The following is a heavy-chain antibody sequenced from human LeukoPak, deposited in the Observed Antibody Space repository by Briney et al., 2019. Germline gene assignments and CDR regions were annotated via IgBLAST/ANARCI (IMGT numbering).Heavy chain of an antibody. V-gene: IGHV3-21*01. CDR3: ARGYYDILTGYYNVPNFDY. CDR2: ISSSSSYI. CDR1: GFTFSRYT. J-gene: IGHJ4*02. Sequence: GGSLRLSCAASGFTFSRYTMNWVRQAPGKGLEWVSSISSSSSYIYYADSVKGRFTISRDNAKNSLYLQMNSLRAEDTAVYYCARGYYDILTGYYNVPNFDYWGQGTLVTVSS. D-gene: IGHD3-9*01.